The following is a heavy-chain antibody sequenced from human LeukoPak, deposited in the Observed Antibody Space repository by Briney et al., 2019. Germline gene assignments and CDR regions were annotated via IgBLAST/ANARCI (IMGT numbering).Heavy chain of an antibody. CDR1: GFTFSSYT. J-gene: IGHJ4*02. V-gene: IGHV3-23*01. D-gene: IGHD6-19*01. Sequence: GGSLRLSCAASGFTFSSYTMSWVRQAPGKGLEWVSTISGSGGSTYYADSVKGRFTISRDNSKNTLYLQMNSLRAEDTAVYYCAKEGAVADVGFDYWGQGTLVTVSS. CDR3: AKEGAVADVGFDY. CDR2: ISGSGGST.